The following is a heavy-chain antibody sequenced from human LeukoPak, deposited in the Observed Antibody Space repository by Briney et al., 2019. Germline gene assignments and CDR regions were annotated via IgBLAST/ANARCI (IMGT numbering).Heavy chain of an antibody. CDR1: GGSISSYY. J-gene: IGHJ4*02. CDR2: IYYSGST. D-gene: IGHD5-18*01. V-gene: IGHV4-59*01. Sequence: SETLSLTCTVSGGSISSYYWSWIRQPPGKGLEGIGYIYYSGSTNYNPSLKSRVTISVDTSKNQFSLKLSSVTAADTAVYYCARRGYSYGYLDYWGQGTLVTVSS. CDR3: ARRGYSYGYLDY.